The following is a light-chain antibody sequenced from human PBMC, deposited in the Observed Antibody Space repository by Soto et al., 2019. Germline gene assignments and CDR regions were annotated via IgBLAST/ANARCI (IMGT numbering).Light chain of an antibody. Sequence: IVMTQSPATLSLSPGERATLSCRASQSVTDNLAWYQQKPGQAPRLLIYGASTRAGGIPARFSGSGSGTDFTLTIYSLQSEDFAVYYCQQSNSWPRTFGQGTKVDIK. CDR1: QSVTDN. J-gene: IGKJ1*01. V-gene: IGKV3-15*01. CDR2: GAS. CDR3: QQSNSWPRT.